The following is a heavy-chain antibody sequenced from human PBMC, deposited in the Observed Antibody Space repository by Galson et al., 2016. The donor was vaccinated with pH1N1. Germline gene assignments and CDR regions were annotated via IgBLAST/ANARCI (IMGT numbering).Heavy chain of an antibody. D-gene: IGHD2-2*01. V-gene: IGHV3-23*01. CDR1: GFTFNIFA. CDR2: LSAASTAV. Sequence: SLRLSCAASGFTFNIFAMSWVRQAPGKGPEWVSALSAASTAVYYGNSVKGRFTISRDNSKNTMYLQMNSLRAEDTAVYYCAKGGRVGVQGSYYALDVWGQGTAVTVSS. CDR3: AKGGRVGVQGSYYALDV. J-gene: IGHJ6*02.